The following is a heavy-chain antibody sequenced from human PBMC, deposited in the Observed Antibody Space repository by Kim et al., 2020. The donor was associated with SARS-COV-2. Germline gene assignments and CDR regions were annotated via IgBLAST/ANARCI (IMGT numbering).Heavy chain of an antibody. Sequence: GGSLRLSCAASGFNFDNYVMHWVRQVPGKGLEWLSLINGDGSTTYEADSVKGRFTISRDNSKNSLYLQMDSLRNEDTALYYCAKDSQPLRWPNGALDVWGQGTMVTVSS. CDR1: GFNFDNYV. J-gene: IGHJ3*01. D-gene: IGHD2-8*01. CDR2: INGDGSTT. V-gene: IGHV3-43*02. CDR3: AKDSQPLRWPNGALDV.